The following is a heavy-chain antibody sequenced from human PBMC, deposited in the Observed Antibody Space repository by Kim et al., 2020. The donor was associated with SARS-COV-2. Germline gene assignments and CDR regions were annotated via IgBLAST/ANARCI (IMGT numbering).Heavy chain of an antibody. CDR3: ARIGTLRFLEWLSGDAFDI. J-gene: IGHJ3*02. D-gene: IGHD3-3*01. CDR1: GGSFSGYY. V-gene: IGHV4-34*01. Sequence: SETLSLTCAVYGGSFSGYYWSWIRQPPGKGLEWIGEINHSGSTNYNPSLKSRVTISVDTSKNQFSLKLSSVTAADTAVYYCARIGTLRFLEWLSGDAFDIWGQGTMVTVSS. CDR2: INHSGST.